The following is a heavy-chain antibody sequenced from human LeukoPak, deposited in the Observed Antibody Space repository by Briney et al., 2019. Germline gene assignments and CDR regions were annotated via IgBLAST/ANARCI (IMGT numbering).Heavy chain of an antibody. CDR3: ARELGRVDAFDI. D-gene: IGHD1-26*01. CDR2: INTDGSRT. V-gene: IGHV3-74*01. Sequence: PGGSLRLSCAASGFTFSSYWMHWVRHAPGKGLVWVSHINTDGSRTIYADSVKGRFTISRDNAKNTLYLQMNSLRAKDTGVYYCARELGRVDAFDIWGQGTMVTVS. J-gene: IGHJ3*02. CDR1: GFTFSSYW.